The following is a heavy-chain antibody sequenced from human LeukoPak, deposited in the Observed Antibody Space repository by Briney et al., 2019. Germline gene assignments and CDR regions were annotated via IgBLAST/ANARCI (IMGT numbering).Heavy chain of an antibody. CDR2: NSAYNGNT. J-gene: IGHJ5*02. CDR1: GYTCTSYG. D-gene: IGHD2-15*01. CDR3: ARVLGYCSGGSCYSGWFDP. Sequence: GASVKDSCKASGYTCTSYGISWVRQAPGQGLEWMGWNSAYNGNTNYAQKLQGRVTMTTDTSTSTAYMELRSLRSDDTAVYYCARVLGYCSGGSCYSGWFDPWGQGTLVTVSS. V-gene: IGHV1-18*01.